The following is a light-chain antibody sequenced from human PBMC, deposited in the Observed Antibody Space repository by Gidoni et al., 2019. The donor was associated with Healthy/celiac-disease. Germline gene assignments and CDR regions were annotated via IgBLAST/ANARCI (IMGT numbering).Light chain of an antibody. CDR2: QDS. CDR1: KLGDKY. V-gene: IGLV3-1*01. J-gene: IGLJ2*01. Sequence: SYELTQPPSVSLSPGQTASITCSGDKLGDKYACWYQQKPGQSPVLVIYQDSKRPSGIPERFSGSNSGNTATQTISGTQAMDEADYYCQAWDSSTRVVFGGGTKLTVL. CDR3: QAWDSSTRVV.